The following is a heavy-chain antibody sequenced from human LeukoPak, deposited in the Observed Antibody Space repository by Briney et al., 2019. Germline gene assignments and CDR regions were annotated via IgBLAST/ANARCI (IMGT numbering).Heavy chain of an antibody. V-gene: IGHV1-46*01. Sequence: ASVKVSCKASGYTFTSYYMHWVRQAPGQGLEWMGIINPSGGSTSYAQKFQGRVTMTRNTSISTAYMELSSLRSGDTAVYYCARGIGYSYGLGYWFDPWGQGTLVTVSS. D-gene: IGHD5-18*01. CDR2: INPSGGST. J-gene: IGHJ5*02. CDR3: ARGIGYSYGLGYWFDP. CDR1: GYTFTSYY.